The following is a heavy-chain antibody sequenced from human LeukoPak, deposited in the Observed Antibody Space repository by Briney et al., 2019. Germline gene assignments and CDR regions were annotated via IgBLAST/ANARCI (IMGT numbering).Heavy chain of an antibody. D-gene: IGHD6-13*01. Sequence: RGESLKISCKGSGYSFTSNWIGWVRQMPGKGLEWMGIIYPGDSDTRYSPSFQGQVTISADKSISTAYLQWSSLKASDTAMYYCARGPYSSSWYYDAFDIWGQGTMVTVSS. CDR3: ARGPYSSSWYYDAFDI. V-gene: IGHV5-51*01. CDR2: IYPGDSDT. CDR1: GYSFTSNW. J-gene: IGHJ3*02.